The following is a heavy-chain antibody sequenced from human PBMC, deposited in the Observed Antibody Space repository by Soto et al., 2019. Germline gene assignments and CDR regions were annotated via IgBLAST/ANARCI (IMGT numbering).Heavy chain of an antibody. Sequence: QVQLVESGGGVVQPGRSLRLSCAASGFTFSSYTMHWVRQAPGKGLEWVAIISYDGSIKYYADSVKGRFTISRDNSKNTLYLQMNSLTAEDTAVYYCARIRYPIVGISGYFDYWGQGTLVTVSS. V-gene: IGHV3-30-3*01. CDR1: GFTFSSYT. D-gene: IGHD1-20*01. CDR2: ISYDGSIK. J-gene: IGHJ4*02. CDR3: ARIRYPIVGISGYFDY.